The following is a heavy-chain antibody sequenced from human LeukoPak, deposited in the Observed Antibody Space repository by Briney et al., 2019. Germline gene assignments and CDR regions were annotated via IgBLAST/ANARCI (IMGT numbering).Heavy chain of an antibody. J-gene: IGHJ5*02. V-gene: IGHV3-7*04. CDR1: GFTFSSYW. D-gene: IGHD6-19*01. Sequence: GGSLRLSCAASGFTFSSYWMSWVRQAAGKGLEWVANIKQDGSEKYYVDSVKGRFTISRDNAKNSLYLQMNSLRAEDTAVYYCARGVAGNWFDPWGQGTLVTVSS. CDR3: ARGVAGNWFDP. CDR2: IKQDGSEK.